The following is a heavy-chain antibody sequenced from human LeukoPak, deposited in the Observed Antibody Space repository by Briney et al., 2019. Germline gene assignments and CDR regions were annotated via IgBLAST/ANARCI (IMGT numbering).Heavy chain of an antibody. V-gene: IGHV1-18*01. J-gene: IGHJ5*02. CDR1: GYTFTNYG. Sequence: ASVKVSCKASGYTFTNYGISWVRQAPGQGLEWMGWISVYNGNTDYAQKLRGRVTMTTDTSTSTAYMELRSLRSDDTAVYYCARITYDFWSGYYMPDDPWGQGTLVTVSS. CDR2: ISVYNGNT. D-gene: IGHD3-3*01. CDR3: ARITYDFWSGYYMPDDP.